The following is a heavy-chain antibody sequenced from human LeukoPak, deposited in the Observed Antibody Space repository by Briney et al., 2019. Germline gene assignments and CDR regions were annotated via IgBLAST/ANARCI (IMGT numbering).Heavy chain of an antibody. D-gene: IGHD5-12*01. Sequence: SETLSLTCTVSGGSISSSSYYWGWIRQPPGKGLEWIGSIYYSGSTYYNPSLKSRVTISVDTSKNQFSLKLSSVTAADTAVYYCARVTSGGYDPNWFDPWGQGTLVTVSS. CDR2: IYYSGST. CDR3: ARVTSGGYDPNWFDP. CDR1: GGSISSSSYY. J-gene: IGHJ5*02. V-gene: IGHV4-39*07.